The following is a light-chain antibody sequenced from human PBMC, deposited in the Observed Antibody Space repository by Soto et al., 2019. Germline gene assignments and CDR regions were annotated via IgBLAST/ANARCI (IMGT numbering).Light chain of an antibody. V-gene: IGKV3-15*01. Sequence: DIVMTQSPATLSASPGERAALSCRASQSVSSYLAWYQQKPGQAPRLLIYGGSTRATGIPARFSGSGSGTEFTLIISSLQSEDFAVYYCQQYGNWPPWTFGQGTKVEIK. J-gene: IGKJ1*01. CDR3: QQYGNWPPWT. CDR1: QSVSSY. CDR2: GGS.